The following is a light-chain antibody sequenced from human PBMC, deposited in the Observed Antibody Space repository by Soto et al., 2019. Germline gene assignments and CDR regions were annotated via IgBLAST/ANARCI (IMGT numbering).Light chain of an antibody. CDR3: EQRQSWPWT. V-gene: IGKV3-11*01. CDR1: QSVSPY. CDR2: DTS. Sequence: EIVLTQSPATLSLSPGERATLSCRASQSVSPYLAWYQQRPGQAPRLLIYDTSNRATGIPARFSGSGSGTDFTLTINGLEPEDFAVYYCEQRQSWPWTFGQGTKVEIK. J-gene: IGKJ1*01.